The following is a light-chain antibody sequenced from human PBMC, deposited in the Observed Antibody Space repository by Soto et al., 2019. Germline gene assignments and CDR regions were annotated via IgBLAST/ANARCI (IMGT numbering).Light chain of an antibody. V-gene: IGKV3-20*01. CDR3: HQYGSSPYT. Sequence: EIVLTQSPGTLSLSPGERATLSCRASQSVSSSYLAWYQQKPGQAPRLLIYGASSRATGIPDRFSGSGSGTDFTLTINRLELEDFAVRYGHQYGSSPYTFGQGTKLEI. J-gene: IGKJ2*01. CDR1: QSVSSSY. CDR2: GAS.